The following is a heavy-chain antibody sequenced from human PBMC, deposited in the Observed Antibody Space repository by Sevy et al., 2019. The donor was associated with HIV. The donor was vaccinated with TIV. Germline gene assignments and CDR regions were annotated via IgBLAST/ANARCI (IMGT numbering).Heavy chain of an antibody. CDR1: GFTFSSYA. D-gene: IGHD3-10*01. Sequence: GGSLRLSCAASGFTFSSYAMSWVRQAPGKGLEWVSAISGSGGSTYYADSVKGRFTISRDNSKNTLYLQMNSLSAEDTAVYSCAKCVLLWFGELSNPHWFDPWGQGTLVTVSS. V-gene: IGHV3-23*01. CDR3: AKCVLLWFGELSNPHWFDP. CDR2: ISGSGGST. J-gene: IGHJ5*02.